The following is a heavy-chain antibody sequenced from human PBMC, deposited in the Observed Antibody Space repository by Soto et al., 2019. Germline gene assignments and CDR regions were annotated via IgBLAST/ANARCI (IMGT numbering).Heavy chain of an antibody. Sequence: QVTLKESGPVLVKPTETLTLTCTVSGFSLSNARMGVSWIRQPPGKALEWLAHIFSNDEKSYSTSLKSRLTISKDTSKSQVVLTMTNMDPVDTATYYCARMTTLQLLVPAAKYYFDYWGQGTLVTVSS. CDR2: IFSNDEK. CDR1: GFSLSNARMG. CDR3: ARMTTLQLLVPAAKYYFDY. V-gene: IGHV2-26*01. J-gene: IGHJ4*02. D-gene: IGHD2-2*01.